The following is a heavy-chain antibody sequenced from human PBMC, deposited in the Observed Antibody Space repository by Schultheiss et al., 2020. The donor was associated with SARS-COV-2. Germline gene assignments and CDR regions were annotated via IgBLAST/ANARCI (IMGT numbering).Heavy chain of an antibody. J-gene: IGHJ4*02. CDR3: ARWSRAAAGIFDY. D-gene: IGHD6-13*01. Sequence: SETLSLTCAVYGGSFSGYYWSWIRQPPGKGLEWIGEINHSGSTNYNPSLKSRVTISVDTSKNQFSLKLSSVTAADTAVYYCARWSRAAAGIFDYWGQGTLVTGSS. V-gene: IGHV4-34*01. CDR2: INHSGST. CDR1: GGSFSGYY.